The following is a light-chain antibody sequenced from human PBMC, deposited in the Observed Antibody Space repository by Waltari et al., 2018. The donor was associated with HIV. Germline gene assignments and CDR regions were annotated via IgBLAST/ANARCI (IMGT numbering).Light chain of an antibody. CDR2: GKN. V-gene: IGLV1-44*01. Sequence: QSVLTQPPSASGTPEQRVTISCSGSTSNIGRNTVSWFQQFPGTAPKVLIYGKNQRPSAVPDRFAGSKSGTSASLAISGLQSEDEADYYCASWDDSLNGPVFGGGTKLTVV. CDR1: TSNIGRNT. J-gene: IGLJ2*01. CDR3: ASWDDSLNGPV.